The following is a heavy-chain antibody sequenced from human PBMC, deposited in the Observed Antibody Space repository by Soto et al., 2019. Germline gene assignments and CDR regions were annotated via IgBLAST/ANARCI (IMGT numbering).Heavy chain of an antibody. CDR1: GFIFSSCG. J-gene: IGHJ4*02. CDR2: ISYDGINK. CDR3: VQDRGPFGDGRERGDY. Sequence: QVHLVESGGGVVQPGRSLRLSCAASGFIFSSCGMHWVRQAPGKGLEWVAVISYDGINKYYGDSVKGRFAISRDNSNNTLYLQMNSLSADDTAVYYCVQDRGPFGDGRERGDYWGQGTLVAVSS. V-gene: IGHV3-30*18. D-gene: IGHD3-16*01.